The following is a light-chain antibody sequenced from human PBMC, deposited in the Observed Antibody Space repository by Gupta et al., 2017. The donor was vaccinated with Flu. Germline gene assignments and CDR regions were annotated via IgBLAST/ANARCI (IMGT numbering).Light chain of an antibody. V-gene: IGLV1-47*01. Sequence: QPVLTQPPSAPATPGQGVTISCSGSTPDIGSNYVYWYQQLPGTAPKLLIYRNQERPSGVPDRFSASKSGTSASLAISGLQSEDEADYYCAAWDGSLNFYVFGSGTKVTV. CDR1: TPDIGSNY. J-gene: IGLJ1*01. CDR2: RNQ. CDR3: AAWDGSLNFYV.